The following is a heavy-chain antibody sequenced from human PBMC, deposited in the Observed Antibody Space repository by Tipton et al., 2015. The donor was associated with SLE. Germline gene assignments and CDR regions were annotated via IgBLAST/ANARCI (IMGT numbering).Heavy chain of an antibody. Sequence: LSLTCAASGFTFSSYAMHWVRQAPGKGLEWGAVISYDGSNKYYADSVKGRFTISRDNSKNTLYLQMNSLRAEDTAVYYCARGAPHCSSTSCYPDDHYYYMDVRGEGTTVTVSS. CDR3: ARGAPHCSSTSCYPDDHYYYMDV. D-gene: IGHD2-2*01. CDR1: GFTFSSYA. V-gene: IGHV3-30*04. J-gene: IGHJ6*03. CDR2: ISYDGSNK.